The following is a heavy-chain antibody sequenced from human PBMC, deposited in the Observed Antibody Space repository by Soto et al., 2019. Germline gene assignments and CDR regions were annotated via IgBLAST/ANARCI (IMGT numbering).Heavy chain of an antibody. Sequence: GGSLRLSCAASGFTFSSYAMHWVRQAPGKGLEWVAVISYDGSNKYYADSVKGRFTISGDNSKNTLYLQMNSLRAEDTAVYYCARDQASYYYDSSGYWPDAFDIWGQGTMVTVSS. CDR2: ISYDGSNK. D-gene: IGHD3-22*01. CDR3: ARDQASYYYDSSGYWPDAFDI. CDR1: GFTFSSYA. J-gene: IGHJ3*02. V-gene: IGHV3-30-3*01.